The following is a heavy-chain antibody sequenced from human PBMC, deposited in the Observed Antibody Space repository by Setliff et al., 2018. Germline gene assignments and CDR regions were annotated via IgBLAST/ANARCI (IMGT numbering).Heavy chain of an antibody. CDR2: ISAYNGNT. CDR3: ARGPIPPDSGSFYWYAFDI. CDR1: GYTFSTYG. V-gene: IGHV1-18*01. D-gene: IGHD1-26*01. Sequence: ASVKVSCKDSGYTFSTYGISWVRQAPGQGLEWMGWISAYNGNTNYAQRFQGRVTMTTDTSTSTAYMELRSLRSDDTAVYYCARGPIPPDSGSFYWYAFDIWGQGTMVTVSS. J-gene: IGHJ3*02.